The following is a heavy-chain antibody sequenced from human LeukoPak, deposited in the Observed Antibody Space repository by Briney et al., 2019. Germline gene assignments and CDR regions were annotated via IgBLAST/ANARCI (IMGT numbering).Heavy chain of an antibody. D-gene: IGHD3-16*02. CDR3: ARRYRYYFDY. CDR2: IFHSGST. Sequence: SETLSLTCAVSGYSISSGYYWGWIRQPPGKGLEWIGSIFHSGSTYYNPSLKSRVTLSTDTSKNQFSLKLSSVTAADTAMYYCARRYRYYFDYWGQGTLVTVSS. V-gene: IGHV4-38-2*01. J-gene: IGHJ4*02. CDR1: GYSISSGYY.